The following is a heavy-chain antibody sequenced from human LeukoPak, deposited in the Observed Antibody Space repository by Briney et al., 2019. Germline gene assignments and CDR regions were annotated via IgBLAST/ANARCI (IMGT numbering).Heavy chain of an antibody. CDR1: GFTFSTYG. J-gene: IGHJ4*01. V-gene: IGHV3-30*02. Sequence: GGSLRLSCAAYGFTFSTYGMHWIRQAPGKGLEWVAFIRSDGSNTYYADSVKGRFTIFRDNAKDSVYLQMNSLRAEDSATYYCVREGFYFFDFWGQGTLVTVSS. CDR2: IRSDGSNT. CDR3: VREGFYFFDF.